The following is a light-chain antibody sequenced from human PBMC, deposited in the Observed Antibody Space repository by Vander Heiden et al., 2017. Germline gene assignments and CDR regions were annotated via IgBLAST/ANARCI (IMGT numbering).Light chain of an antibody. V-gene: IGLV10-54*01. CDR1: SNNVGTPG. CDR2: RNN. CDR3: SAWDSSLSAWV. Sequence: QAGLTQPPSVSKGLRQTATLTCTGNSNNVGTPGAAWLQQHQGHPPKLLSYRNNNRPSGISERLSASRSGNTASLTITGLQPEDEADYYCSAWDSSLSAWVFGGGTKLTVL. J-gene: IGLJ3*02.